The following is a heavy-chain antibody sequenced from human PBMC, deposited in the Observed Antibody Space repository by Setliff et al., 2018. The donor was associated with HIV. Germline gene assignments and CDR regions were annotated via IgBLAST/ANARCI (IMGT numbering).Heavy chain of an antibody. V-gene: IGHV3-30*02. CDR2: IWYDRRNI. Sequence: GGSLRLSCSVFGISFRSYSMYWVRQAPGKGLEWVALIWYDRRNIYYADSLKGRFTISRDNSKSTLYLEMNSLRAEDTDIYYCAQAVEWFPVPYRVGYLGYWGHGILVTVSS. CDR3: AQAVEWFPVPYRVGYLGY. CDR1: GISFRSYS. D-gene: IGHD3-22*01. J-gene: IGHJ4*01.